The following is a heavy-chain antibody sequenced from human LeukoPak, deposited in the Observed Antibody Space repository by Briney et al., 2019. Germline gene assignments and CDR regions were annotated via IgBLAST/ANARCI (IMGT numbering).Heavy chain of an antibody. J-gene: IGHJ4*02. CDR3: ASPSNYGSGSQLNY. D-gene: IGHD3-10*01. Sequence: ASVKVSCQASGYTFAAYYMNWERQAPGQGLERMGWINPTSGGTNYAQNFQGRVIMTRDTSISTAYMELSRLRSDDTAVYYCASPSNYGSGSQLNYWGQGTLVTVSS. V-gene: IGHV1-2*02. CDR1: GYTFAAYY. CDR2: INPTSGGT.